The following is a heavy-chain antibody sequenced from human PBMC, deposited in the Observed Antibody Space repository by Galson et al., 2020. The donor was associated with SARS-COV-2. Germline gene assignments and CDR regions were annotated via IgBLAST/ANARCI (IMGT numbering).Heavy chain of an antibody. CDR2: IYPGDSPT. J-gene: IGHJ2*01. D-gene: IGHD2-2*03. CDR3: ARLDNDWYFDL. CDR1: GYSFTNYW. V-gene: IGHV5-51*01. Sequence: GESLKISCKGSGYSFTNYWIGWVRQMPGKGLEWMGIIYPGDSPTRYSPLFQGQVTMSADKSISTAYLQWSSLKASDTAIYYCARLDNDWYFDLWGRGTLVTVSS.